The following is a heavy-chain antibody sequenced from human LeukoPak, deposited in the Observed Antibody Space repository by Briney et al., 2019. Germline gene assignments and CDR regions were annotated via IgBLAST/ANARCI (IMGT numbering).Heavy chain of an antibody. J-gene: IGHJ4*02. Sequence: SQTLSLTCAVSGGSISSGGYSWSWIRQPPGKGLEWIGYIYHSGSTYYNPSLKSRVTISVDRSKNQFSLKLRSVTAADTAVYYCARERPYYDFWSGSSSPYYFDYWGQGTLVTVSS. CDR3: ARERPYYDFWSGSSSPYYFDY. V-gene: IGHV4-30-2*01. CDR1: GGSISSGGYS. D-gene: IGHD3-3*01. CDR2: IYHSGST.